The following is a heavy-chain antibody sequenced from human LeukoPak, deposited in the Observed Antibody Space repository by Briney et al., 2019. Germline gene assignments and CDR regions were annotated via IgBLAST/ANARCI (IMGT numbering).Heavy chain of an antibody. CDR1: GYTFTSYA. D-gene: IGHD3-10*01. J-gene: IGHJ2*01. V-gene: IGHV1-3*01. CDR3: ARDRVTMVRGVTTHYWYFDL. Sequence: GASVKVSCKASGYTFTSYAMHWVRQAPGQRLEWMGWINAGNGNTKYSQKFQGRVTITRDTSASTAYMELSSLRSEDTAVYYCARDRVTMVRGVTTHYWYFDLWGRGTLVTVSS. CDR2: INAGNGNT.